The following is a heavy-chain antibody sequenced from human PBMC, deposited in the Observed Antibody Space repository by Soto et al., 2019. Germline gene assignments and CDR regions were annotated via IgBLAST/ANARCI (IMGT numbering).Heavy chain of an antibody. D-gene: IGHD3-22*01. CDR1: GGSISSSNW. CDR2: IYYSGST. V-gene: IGHV4-4*02. J-gene: IGHJ6*02. CDR3: ARHFPNYDGASPIYYGMDV. Sequence: SETLSLTCAVSGGSISSSNWWSWVRQPPGKGLEWIGYIYYSGSTNYNPSLKSRVTISVDTSKNQFSLKLSSVTAADTAVYYCARHFPNYDGASPIYYGMDVWGQGTTVTVSS.